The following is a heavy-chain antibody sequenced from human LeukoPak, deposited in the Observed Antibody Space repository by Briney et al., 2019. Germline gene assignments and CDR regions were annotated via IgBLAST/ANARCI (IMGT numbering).Heavy chain of an antibody. J-gene: IGHJ4*02. CDR3: ARDLGGHAYKVDY. Sequence: ASVKVSCKASGYTFTGYYMHWVRQAPGQGLEWMGWVNPNSGGTNYAQKFQGRVTMTRDTSISTAYMELSRLRSDDTAVYYCARDLGGHAYKVDYWGQGTLVTVSS. CDR1: GYTFTGYY. CDR2: VNPNSGGT. V-gene: IGHV1-2*02. D-gene: IGHD1-1*01.